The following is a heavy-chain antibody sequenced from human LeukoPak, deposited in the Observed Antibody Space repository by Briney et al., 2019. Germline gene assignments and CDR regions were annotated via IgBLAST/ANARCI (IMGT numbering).Heavy chain of an antibody. CDR1: GCTFNSYG. D-gene: IGHD5-12*01. CDR3: ARAEPLVATIFDY. J-gene: IGHJ4*02. V-gene: IGHV1-18*01. CDR2: ISAYNGNT. Sequence: ASVKVSCKTSGCTFNSYGISWVRQAPGQGLEWMGWISAYNGNTNYAQKFQGRLTMTTDTSTSTAYMEMRSLRSDDTAVYYCARAEPLVATIFDYWGQGTLVTVSS.